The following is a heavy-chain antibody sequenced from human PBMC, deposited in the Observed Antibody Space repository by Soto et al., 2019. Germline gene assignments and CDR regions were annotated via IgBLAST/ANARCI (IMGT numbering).Heavy chain of an antibody. D-gene: IGHD4-17*01. CDR2: ISGSGGST. J-gene: IGHJ4*02. Sequence: GGSLRLSCAASGFTFSSYAMSWVRQAPGKGLEWVSAISGSGGSTYYADSVKGRFTISRDNSKNTLYLQMNSLRAEDTAVYYCAPGFPKAPVTTFQSGHDYWGQGTLVTVSS. CDR1: GFTFSSYA. V-gene: IGHV3-23*01. CDR3: APGFPKAPVTTFQSGHDY.